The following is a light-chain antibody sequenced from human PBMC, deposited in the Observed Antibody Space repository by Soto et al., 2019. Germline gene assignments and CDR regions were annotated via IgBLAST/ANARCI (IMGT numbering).Light chain of an antibody. CDR1: QSVSSN. CDR3: QQYNNWPI. Sequence: EIVMTQSPATLSVSPGERATLSCRASQSVSSNLAWYRQKPGQASRLLIYGASTRATGIPARFSGSGSGTEFTLTISSLQSEDFAVYYCQQYNNWPIFGQGTRLEIK. CDR2: GAS. J-gene: IGKJ5*01. V-gene: IGKV3-15*01.